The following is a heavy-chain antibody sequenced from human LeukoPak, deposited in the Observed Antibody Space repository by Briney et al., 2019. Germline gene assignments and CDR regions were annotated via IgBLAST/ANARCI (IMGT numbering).Heavy chain of an antibody. CDR2: IYYSGST. D-gene: IGHD1-26*01. CDR3: ARSARRVGAYDY. J-gene: IGHJ4*02. V-gene: IGHV4-59*01. Sequence: SETLSLTCTVSGGSISSYYWSWIPQPPGKGLEWIGYIYYSGSTNYNPSLKSRVTISVDTSKNQFSLKLSSVTAADTAVYYCARSARRVGAYDYWGQGTLVTVSS. CDR1: GGSISSYY.